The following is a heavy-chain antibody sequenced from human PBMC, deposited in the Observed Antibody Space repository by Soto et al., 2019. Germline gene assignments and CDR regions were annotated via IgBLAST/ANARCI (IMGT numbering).Heavy chain of an antibody. CDR2: IKTKTVGGTA. CDR1: GFTFSNAW. CDR3: TTHTSWEPTGY. J-gene: IGHJ4*02. D-gene: IGHD1-26*01. V-gene: IGHV3-15*01. Sequence: EVQLVESGGGLVKPGGSLRLSCTTSGFTFSNAWMTWVRQVPGKGLEWVGHIKTKTVGGTANYAAPVSGRFDISRDDSKNTVYLQMNSLKVEDTAVYYCTTHTSWEPTGYWGQGTLVTVSS.